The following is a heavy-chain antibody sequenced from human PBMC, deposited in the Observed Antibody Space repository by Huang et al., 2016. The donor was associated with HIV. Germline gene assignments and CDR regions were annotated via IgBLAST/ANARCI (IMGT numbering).Heavy chain of an antibody. Sequence: QVQLVQSGAEVKKPGSSVKVSCKVSGGPFNNAISWVRQAPGQGLEWMGGISPIFGTPNYARKFQGRVTITADESTSIAYMELSSLRSEDTAVYYCARGAPDLDSHLDHWGQGTLVTVSS. CDR1: GGPFNNA. J-gene: IGHJ4*02. CDR2: ISPIFGTP. V-gene: IGHV1-69*13. CDR3: ARGAPDLDSHLDH. D-gene: IGHD3-3*01.